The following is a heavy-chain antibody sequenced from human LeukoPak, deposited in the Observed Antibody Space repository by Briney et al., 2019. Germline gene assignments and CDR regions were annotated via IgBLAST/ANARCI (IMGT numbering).Heavy chain of an antibody. J-gene: IGHJ5*02. Sequence: ASVKVSCKASGYTFTGYYIYWVRQAPGQGLEWMGWINPNTGGGTNYAQKFQGRVTMTGDTPISTVYMELSRLTSDDAAVYYCARDHPRFDPWGQGALVTVSP. CDR1: GYTFTGYY. CDR2: INPNTGGGT. CDR3: ARDHPRFDP. V-gene: IGHV1-2*02.